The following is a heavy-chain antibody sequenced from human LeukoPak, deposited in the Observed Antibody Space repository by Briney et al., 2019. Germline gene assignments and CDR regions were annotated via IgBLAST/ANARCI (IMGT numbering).Heavy chain of an antibody. CDR2: IYYSGSTN. CDR3: ARTRGPYYYMDV. Sequence: SETLSLTCTVSGGSISSYYWSWIRQPPGKGLEWIGYIYYSGSTNNYNPSLKSRVTISVDTSKNQFSLKLSSVTAADTAVYYCARTRGPYYYMDVWGKGTTVTVSS. J-gene: IGHJ6*03. V-gene: IGHV4-59*08. CDR1: GGSISSYY.